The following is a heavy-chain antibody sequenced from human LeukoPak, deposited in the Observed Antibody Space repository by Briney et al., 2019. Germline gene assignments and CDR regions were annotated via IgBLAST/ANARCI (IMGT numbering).Heavy chain of an antibody. Sequence: SETLSLTCTVSGGSISSYYWSWIRQPPGKGLEWIGYIYYSGSTNYNPSLKSRVTISVDTSKNQFSLKLSSVTAADTAVYYCAGVYSSYSSGVFRFDNWGQGTLVTASS. V-gene: IGHV4-59*01. CDR3: AGVYSSYSSGVFRFDN. CDR2: IYYSGST. J-gene: IGHJ4*02. D-gene: IGHD4-11*01. CDR1: GGSISSYY.